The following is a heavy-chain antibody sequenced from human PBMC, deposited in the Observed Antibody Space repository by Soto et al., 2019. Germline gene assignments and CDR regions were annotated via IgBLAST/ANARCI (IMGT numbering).Heavy chain of an antibody. V-gene: IGHV3-23*01. D-gene: IGHD3-3*01. CDR2: ITKTGRST. J-gene: IGHJ3*01. CDR1: GFRFSDYG. Sequence: EVQLLESGGGLVQPGGSLRISCATSGFRFSDYGINWVRQAPGKGLEWVSGITKTGRSTFLADSVRGRFTISRDNLNNIVYLQMNSLRADDTALYYCTKDADVYDFAFGSWGQGTMVTVSS. CDR3: TKDADVYDFAFGS.